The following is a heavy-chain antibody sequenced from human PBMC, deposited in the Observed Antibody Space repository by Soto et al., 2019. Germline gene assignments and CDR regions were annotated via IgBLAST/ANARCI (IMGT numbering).Heavy chain of an antibody. D-gene: IGHD2-8*02. CDR2: ILVGGST. Sequence: PGGSLRLSCAASGFTCNSYDMSWVRQAPGKGLEWVSTILVGGSTHYPDSVKGRFTISRDNSKNTAFLQMNSLTAGDTAVYYCAKETATGGGAFDICGQGTVVTVSS. CDR1: GFTCNSYD. V-gene: IGHV3-23*01. CDR3: AKETATGGGAFDI. J-gene: IGHJ3*02.